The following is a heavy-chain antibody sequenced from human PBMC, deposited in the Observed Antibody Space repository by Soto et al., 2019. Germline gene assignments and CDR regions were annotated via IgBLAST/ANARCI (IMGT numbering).Heavy chain of an antibody. CDR1: GFTFGHFG. CDR2: IWQDVKVK. J-gene: IGHJ4*02. Sequence: QVQVVESGGGVVQPGTSLRLSCAASGFTFGHFGMHWVRQAPGKGLEWVADIWQDVKVKYYSESVEVRLSISRDNSKNTLYLKMNTLRANDMSVYYGAIDPGQDETIDYWGQGPQVSVSS. CDR3: AIDPGQDETIDY. V-gene: IGHV3-33*01.